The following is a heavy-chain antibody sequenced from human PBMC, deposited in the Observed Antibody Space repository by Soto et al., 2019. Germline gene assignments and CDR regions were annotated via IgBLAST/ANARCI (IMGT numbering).Heavy chain of an antibody. Sequence: SETLSLTCTVSGGSISDYYWSWIRQPPGKGLEWIGYIYYSGTTNYSPSLKSRVTISVDTSKNQFSLELSSVTAADSAIYYCARQSGGYYYYGMDVWGQGTTDTVSS. D-gene: IGHD1-26*01. CDR1: GGSISDYY. V-gene: IGHV4-59*08. J-gene: IGHJ6*02. CDR3: ARQSGGYYYYGMDV. CDR2: IYYSGTT.